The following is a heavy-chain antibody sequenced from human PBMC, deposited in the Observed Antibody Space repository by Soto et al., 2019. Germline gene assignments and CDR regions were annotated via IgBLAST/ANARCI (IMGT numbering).Heavy chain of an antibody. D-gene: IGHD2-15*01. Sequence: EVQLVESAGGLVKPGGSLRLSCVASGFSFNEAWMNWVRQAPGQGLEWVGRIKTSAGGGATNYAAPVPGRFTISRDYSKNTLYLHMNSLRTEDPAIYYCTTGSVEGIWGQGTTVIVSS. V-gene: IGHV3-15*07. CDR2: IKTSAGGGAT. CDR1: GFSFNEAW. CDR3: TTGSVEGI. J-gene: IGHJ6*02.